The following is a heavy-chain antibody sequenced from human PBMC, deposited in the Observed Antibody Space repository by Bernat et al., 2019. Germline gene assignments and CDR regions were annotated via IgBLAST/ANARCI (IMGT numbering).Heavy chain of an antibody. J-gene: IGHJ5*02. CDR3: ARRPGEDHWFDP. D-gene: IGHD3-16*01. CDR2: IDYSGDA. Sequence: QVQLLESCSGLVKPSQTLSLSGTVSGGSISSGGYYWSCIRQLSGKGLEWIGYIDYSGDAYCKPSLKSRVAISVGASKNHFSLKLSSVTAADTAVYYCARRPGEDHWFDPWGQGTRVTVSS. CDR1: GGSISSGGYY. V-gene: IGHV4-31*03.